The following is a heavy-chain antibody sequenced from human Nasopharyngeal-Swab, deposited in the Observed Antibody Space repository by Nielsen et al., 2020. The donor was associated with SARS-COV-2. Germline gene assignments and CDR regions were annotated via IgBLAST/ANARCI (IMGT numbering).Heavy chain of an antibody. CDR2: IYYSGST. D-gene: IGHD3-10*01. Sequence: SETLSLTCTVSGGSISSGGYYWSWIRQHPGKGLEWIGYIYYSGSTYYNPSLKSRVTISVDTSNNKFSLKLSSVTAADTAVYYCARGGNVLVWFGELSHFDYWGQGTLVTVSS. CDR3: ARGGNVLVWFGELSHFDY. CDR1: GGSISSGGYY. V-gene: IGHV4-31*03. J-gene: IGHJ4*02.